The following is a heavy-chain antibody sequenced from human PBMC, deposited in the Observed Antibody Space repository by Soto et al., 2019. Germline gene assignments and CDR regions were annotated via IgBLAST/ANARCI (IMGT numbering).Heavy chain of an antibody. CDR2: IYYSGSA. J-gene: IGHJ5*02. D-gene: IGHD6-19*01. CDR1: GGSISSSDYY. Sequence: QVQLQESGPGQVKPSQTLSLTCTVSGGSISSSDYYWSWIRQHPGKGLEWIGDIYYSGSAYYNPSLKSRGTISQDTSKSQFSRKQSSVTAADTAVYYCAREVSPNSRGWYTVLVRWFDPWGQGTLVTVSS. V-gene: IGHV4-31*03. CDR3: AREVSPNSRGWYTVLVRWFDP.